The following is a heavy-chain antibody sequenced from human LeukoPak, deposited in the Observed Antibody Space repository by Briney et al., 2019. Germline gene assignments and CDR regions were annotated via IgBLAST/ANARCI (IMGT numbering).Heavy chain of an antibody. Sequence: GGSLRLSCAASGFTLSSYSMNWVRQAPGKGLEWVSYISSSSRTIYYADSVKGRFTISRDNAKNSLYLQMNSLRAEDTALYYCATGYGSGSYYNELDFWGQGTLVTVSS. CDR2: ISSSSRTI. J-gene: IGHJ4*02. CDR3: ATGYGSGSYYNELDF. D-gene: IGHD3-10*01. V-gene: IGHV3-48*04. CDR1: GFTLSSYS.